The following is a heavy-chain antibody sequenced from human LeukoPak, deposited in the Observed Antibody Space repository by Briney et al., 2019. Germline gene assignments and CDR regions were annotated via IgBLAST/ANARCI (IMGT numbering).Heavy chain of an antibody. CDR1: GGSIRDYY. D-gene: IGHD2-15*01. Sequence: PSETLSLTCTVSGGSIRDYYWNWIRQPAGKGLEWIGRIYSSGITDYNPSLKSRVTMSVDTSKNQVSLKLSSVTAADTAFYYCGRQVEGAFGLWGQGTMVTVSS. J-gene: IGHJ3*01. CDR3: GRQVEGAFGL. CDR2: IYSSGIT. V-gene: IGHV4-4*07.